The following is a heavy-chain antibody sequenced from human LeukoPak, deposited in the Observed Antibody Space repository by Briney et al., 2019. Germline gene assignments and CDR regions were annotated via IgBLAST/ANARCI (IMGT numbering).Heavy chain of an antibody. CDR1: GGSISSYY. J-gene: IGHJ4*02. D-gene: IGHD5-12*01. CDR3: AGLYSGYDYVDY. V-gene: IGHV4-59*01. CDR2: IYYSGST. Sequence: PSETLSLTCTVSGGSISSYYWSWIRQPPGKGLGWIGYIYYSGSTNYNPSLKSRVTISVDTSKNQFSLKLSSVTAAGTAVYYCAGLYSGYDYVDYWGQGTLVTVSS.